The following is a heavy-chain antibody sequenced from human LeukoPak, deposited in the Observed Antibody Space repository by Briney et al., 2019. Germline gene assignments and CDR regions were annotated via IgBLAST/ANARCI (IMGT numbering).Heavy chain of an antibody. Sequence: SETLSLTCTVSGGSISSYYWSWIRQPPGKGLEWIGYIYYSGSTNYNPSLKSRVTISVDTSKNQFSLKLSSVTAADTAVYYCARDGLAAAGTFDIWGQGTMVTVS. CDR3: ARDGLAAAGTFDI. CDR2: IYYSGST. D-gene: IGHD6-13*01. V-gene: IGHV4-59*01. CDR1: GGSISSYY. J-gene: IGHJ3*02.